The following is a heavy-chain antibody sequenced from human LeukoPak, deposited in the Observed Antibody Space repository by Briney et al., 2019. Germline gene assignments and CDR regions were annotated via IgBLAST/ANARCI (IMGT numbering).Heavy chain of an antibody. J-gene: IGHJ6*02. D-gene: IGHD6-6*01. Sequence: ASVKLSCTASGYTFTGYYMPWVRQAPGQGLEWMGWINPNSGGTNYAQKFQGRVTMTRDTSISTAYMELSRLRSDDTAVYYCARIAQLGPYYYGMDVWGQGTTVTVSS. CDR3: ARIAQLGPYYYGMDV. V-gene: IGHV1-2*02. CDR2: INPNSGGT. CDR1: GYTFTGYY.